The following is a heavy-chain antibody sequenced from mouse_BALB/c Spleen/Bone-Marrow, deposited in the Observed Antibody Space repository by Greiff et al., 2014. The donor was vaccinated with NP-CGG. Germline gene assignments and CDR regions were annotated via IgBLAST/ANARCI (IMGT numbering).Heavy chain of an antibody. CDR2: ISDGGSYT. CDR3: ARDRRITTATYAMDY. J-gene: IGHJ4*01. D-gene: IGHD1-2*01. V-gene: IGHV5-4*02. Sequence: EVKLVESGGGLVKPGGSLKLSCAASGFTFSVYYMYWVRQTPEKRLEWVATISDGGSYTYYPDSVKGRFTISRDNAKNNLYLQMSSLKSEDTAMYYCARDRRITTATYAMDYWGQGTSVTVSS. CDR1: GFTFSVYY.